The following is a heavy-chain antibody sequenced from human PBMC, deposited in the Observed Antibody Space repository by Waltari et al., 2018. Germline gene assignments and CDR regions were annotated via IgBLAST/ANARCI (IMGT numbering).Heavy chain of an antibody. CDR2: INPYAGGP. Sequence: QVQLVQSGAEVKKPGASVKVSCKASGSTFTGYYMNWVRQAPGQGLEWMGWINPYAGGPNSAQKFQGRVTMTRDTSISTAYMELSRLRSDDTAVYYCARMVPYYYDSSGYYHFDYWGQGTLVTVSS. J-gene: IGHJ4*02. D-gene: IGHD3-22*01. V-gene: IGHV1-2*02. CDR1: GSTFTGYY. CDR3: ARMVPYYYDSSGYYHFDY.